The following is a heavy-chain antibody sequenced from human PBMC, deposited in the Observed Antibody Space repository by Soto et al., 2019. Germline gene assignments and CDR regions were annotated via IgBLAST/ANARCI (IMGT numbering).Heavy chain of an antibody. CDR2: INPNSGGT. J-gene: IGHJ4*02. D-gene: IGHD5-18*01. V-gene: IGHV1-2*04. CDR3: ARSYSYGPYYFDY. CDR1: GYTFTSYA. Sequence: ASVKVSCKASGYTFTSYAMHWVRQAPGQGLEWMGRINPNSGGTNYAQKFQGWVTMTRDTSISTAYMELGRLRSDDTAVYYCARSYSYGPYYFDYWGQGSLVTV.